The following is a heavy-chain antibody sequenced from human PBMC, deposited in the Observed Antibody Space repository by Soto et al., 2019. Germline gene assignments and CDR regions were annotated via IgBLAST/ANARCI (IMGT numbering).Heavy chain of an antibody. CDR1: GGSISSHY. CDR3: ARGYNWNDPPYYYYYMDV. D-gene: IGHD1-1*01. CDR2: IYYSGST. J-gene: IGHJ6*03. Sequence: SQTLSLTCTVSGGSISSHYWSLIRQPQEKGLEWIGYIYYSGSTNYNPSLKSRVTISVDTSKNQFSLKLSSVTAADTAVYYCARGYNWNDPPYYYYYMDVWGKGTTVTRLL. V-gene: IGHV4-59*11.